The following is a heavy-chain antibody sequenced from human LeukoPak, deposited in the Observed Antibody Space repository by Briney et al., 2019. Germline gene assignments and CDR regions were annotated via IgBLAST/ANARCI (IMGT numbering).Heavy chain of an antibody. CDR2: ISGGGGST. CDR1: RFTFSSYA. J-gene: IGHJ5*02. V-gene: IGHV3-23*01. D-gene: IGHD2-2*01. Sequence: GGSLRLSCAASRFTFSSYAMSWVRLAPGKGLEWVSTISGGGGSTYYADSVKGRFTISRDNSKNTLYLQMNSLRADDTAVYYCARSPTAINGYFDPWGQGTLVTVSS. CDR3: ARSPTAINGYFDP.